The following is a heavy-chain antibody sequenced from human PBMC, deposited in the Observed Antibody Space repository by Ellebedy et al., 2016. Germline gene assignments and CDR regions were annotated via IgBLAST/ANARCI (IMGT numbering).Heavy chain of an antibody. V-gene: IGHV4-4*02. CDR2: IYHSGST. CDR1: GGSISSSNW. Sequence: SETLSLTCAVSGGSISSSNWWSWVRQPPGKGLEWIGEIYHSGSTNYNPSLKSRVTISVDTSKNQFSLKLSSVTAADTAVYYCVRGRVYSSSWYDIWGQGTMVTVSS. CDR3: VRGRVYSSSWYDI. D-gene: IGHD6-13*01. J-gene: IGHJ3*02.